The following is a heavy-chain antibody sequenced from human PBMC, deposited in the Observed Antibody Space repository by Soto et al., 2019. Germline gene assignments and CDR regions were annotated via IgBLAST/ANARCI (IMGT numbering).Heavy chain of an antibody. CDR2: IIPIFGTA. CDR3: ARTYYGSGSYVYYYYGMDV. D-gene: IGHD3-10*01. Sequence: GASVKVSCKASGGSFSSYAISWVRQALGQGLEWMGGIIPIFGTANYAQKFQGRVTITADESTSTAYMELSSLKAEDTAVYYCARTYYGSGSYVYYYYGMDVWGQGTTVTVSS. V-gene: IGHV1-69*13. CDR1: GGSFSSYA. J-gene: IGHJ6*02.